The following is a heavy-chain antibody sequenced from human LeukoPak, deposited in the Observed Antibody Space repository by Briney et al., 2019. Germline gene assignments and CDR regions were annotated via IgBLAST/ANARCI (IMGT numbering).Heavy chain of an antibody. J-gene: IGHJ4*02. CDR1: GFTFSSYN. CDR2: ISYDGNNK. CDR3: ARDLTGEKDY. D-gene: IGHD7-27*01. Sequence: QAGGSLRLSCAASGFTFSSYNMHWIRQAPGKGLEWVAVISYDGNNKYYADSVKGRFTISRDNSKSSLHLQMSSLRAEDMAVYYCARDLTGEKDYWGQGTLVTVSS. V-gene: IGHV3-30-3*01.